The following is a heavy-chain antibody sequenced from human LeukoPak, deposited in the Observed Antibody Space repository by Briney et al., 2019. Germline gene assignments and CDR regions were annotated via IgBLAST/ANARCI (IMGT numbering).Heavy chain of an antibody. CDR3: ALMVRGYFDY. CDR2: IYSGGST. CDR1: GFPIISNC. D-gene: IGHD3-10*01. J-gene: IGHJ4*02. Sequence: PGGSLRLSCGASGFPIISNCVSGGRQAPGKGLEWVSVIYSGGSTYYADSVKGRFTISRDNSKNTLYLQMNSLRAEDTAVYYCALMVRGYFDYWGQGTLVTVSS. V-gene: IGHV3-53*01.